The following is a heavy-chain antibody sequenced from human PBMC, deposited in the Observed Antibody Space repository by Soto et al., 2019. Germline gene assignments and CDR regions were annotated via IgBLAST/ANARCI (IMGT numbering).Heavy chain of an antibody. J-gene: IGHJ4*02. V-gene: IGHV6-1*01. CDR1: GDSVSSKSVA. CDR3: ARDDYYSFDY. CDR2: TYYRSTWYN. Sequence: SQTLSLTCAISGDSVSSKSVAWNWIRQSPSRGLEWLGRTYYRSTWYNDYASSVKSRIIINPDTSKNQFSLQLNSVSPEDTAVYFCARDDYYSFDYWGLGTLLTVSS. D-gene: IGHD4-17*01.